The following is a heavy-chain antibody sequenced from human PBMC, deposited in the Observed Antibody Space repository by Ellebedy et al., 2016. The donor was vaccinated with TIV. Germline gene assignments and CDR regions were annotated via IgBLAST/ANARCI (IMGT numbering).Heavy chain of an antibody. CDR1: GGSISSGGYS. V-gene: IGHV4-30-2*01. D-gene: IGHD3-22*01. CDR2: IYHSGST. J-gene: IGHJ3*02. CDR3: ARARYYDTSGYLDAFDI. Sequence: MPSETLSLTCAVSGGSISSGGYSWSWIRQPPGKGLEWIGYIYHSGSTYNNPSLKSRATISVDRSKNQFSLRLSSVTAADTAVYYCARARYYDTSGYLDAFDIWGQGTVVTVSS.